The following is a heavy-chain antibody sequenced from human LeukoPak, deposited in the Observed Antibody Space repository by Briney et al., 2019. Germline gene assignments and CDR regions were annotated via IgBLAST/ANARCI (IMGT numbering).Heavy chain of an antibody. CDR2: IYYTGAT. D-gene: IGHD4-23*01. J-gene: IGHJ4*02. Sequence: PSETVSLTCTVSGGSISGSSRYDWGWIREPPGKGLGWIGSIYYTGATYYNSSLKSRVTISVDTSKNQFSLKLSSVTAADTALYYRARLRRYTDGNPGYWGQGSLVTVSS. V-gene: IGHV4-39*01. CDR3: ARLRRYTDGNPGY. CDR1: GGSISGSSRYD.